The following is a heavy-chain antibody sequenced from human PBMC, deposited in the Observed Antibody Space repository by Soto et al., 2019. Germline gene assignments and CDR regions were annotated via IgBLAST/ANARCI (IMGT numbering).Heavy chain of an antibody. CDR2: LYLNDDV. CDR1: GFSINTGGVG. CDR3: AKRRALSNNLFFAR. D-gene: IGHD3-10*02. J-gene: IGHJ4*02. V-gene: IGHV2-5*01. Sequence: QITLKESGPTLVKPTETLTLTCTLSGFSINTGGVGVCWIRQPPGKAPECLALLYLNDDVWYSPSMRYRINVTTDTSKKQVVLTKTHMNPADTGTYYCAKRRALSNNLFFARWGQGALVTVSS.